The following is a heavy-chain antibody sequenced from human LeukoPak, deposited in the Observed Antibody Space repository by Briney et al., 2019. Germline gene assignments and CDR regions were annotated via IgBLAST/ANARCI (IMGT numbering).Heavy chain of an antibody. CDR3: AKANSGSYACFDP. J-gene: IGHJ5*02. V-gene: IGHV3-23*01. D-gene: IGHD1-26*01. Sequence: GGSLRLSCAASGFTFSSNAMSWVRQAPGKGLEWVSVISGSGGSTYYVDSVKGRFTISRDNSKNTLYLQMNSLRAEDTAVYYCAKANSGSYACFDPWGQGPLVTVSS. CDR1: GFTFSSNA. CDR2: ISGSGGST.